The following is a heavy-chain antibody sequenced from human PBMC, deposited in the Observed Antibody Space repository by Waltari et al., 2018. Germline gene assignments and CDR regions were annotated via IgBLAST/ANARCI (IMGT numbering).Heavy chain of an antibody. D-gene: IGHD3-3*01. CDR2: IDPEDGET. CDR3: STRSFGVVNAFDI. V-gene: IGHV1-69-2*01. J-gene: IGHJ3*02. CDR1: AHTFTDYY. Sequence: EVQLIQSGAEVKKPGATVKISCKASAHTFTDYYIHWVQQAPGKGLVWMGRIDPEDGETVYAENVQGRVTITADRSTDKVYMELSSVRSEDTAVYYCSTRSFGVVNAFDIWGQGTMVIVSS.